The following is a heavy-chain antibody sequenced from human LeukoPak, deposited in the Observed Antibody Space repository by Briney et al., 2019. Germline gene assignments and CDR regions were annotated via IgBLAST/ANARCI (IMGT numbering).Heavy chain of an antibody. D-gene: IGHD4-23*01. J-gene: IGHJ4*02. Sequence: GGSLRLSCAADKFTFSTFAMHWVRQAPGKGLEWVALTSSDGSSKYYTDSVKGRFTISRDNSKNTLYLQMNSLRAEDTAVYYCAREGGDLRWKNRFDFWGQGTLVTVSS. V-gene: IGHV3-30-3*01. CDR3: AREGGDLRWKNRFDF. CDR1: KFTFSTFA. CDR2: TSSDGSSK.